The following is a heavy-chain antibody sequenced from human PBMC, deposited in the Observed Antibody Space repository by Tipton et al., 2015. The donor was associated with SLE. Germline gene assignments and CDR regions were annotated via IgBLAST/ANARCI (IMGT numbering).Heavy chain of an antibody. V-gene: IGHV3-72*01. CDR2: IRNQAKSYST. Sequence: SLRLSCAASGFSFSDHYMDWVRQAPGKGLEWVGRIRNQAKSYSTEYAAKVKGRFTISRDDSQYSLFFQMNSLKTEDTAVYYCVRASVSVTHWFFDSWCQGSLVSVSS. J-gene: IGHJ4*02. CDR1: GFSFSDHY. CDR3: VRASVSVTHWFFDS. D-gene: IGHD3-9*01.